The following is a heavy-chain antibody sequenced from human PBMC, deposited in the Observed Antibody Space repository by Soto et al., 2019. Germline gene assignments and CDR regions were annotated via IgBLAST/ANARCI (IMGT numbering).Heavy chain of an antibody. V-gene: IGHV4-30-4*01. J-gene: IGHJ4*02. CDR3: ARGRGFGETHFDY. CDR2: IYYSGST. Sequence: QVQLQESGPGLVKPSQTLSLTCTVSGGSISSGDYYWSWIRQPPGKGLEWIGYIYYSGSTYYNPSLKSRVTISVDTSKNQFSLKLSSVTGADTAVYYCARGRGFGETHFDYWGQGTLVTVSS. D-gene: IGHD3-10*01. CDR1: GGSISSGDYY.